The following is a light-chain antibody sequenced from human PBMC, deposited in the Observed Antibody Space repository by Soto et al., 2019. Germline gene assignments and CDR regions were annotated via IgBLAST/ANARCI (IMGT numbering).Light chain of an antibody. CDR1: SSNIGTPYD. CDR2: GNT. Sequence: TVVTQPPSVSGAPGQRVTISCTGSSSNIGTPYDVHWYQQLPGTAPKLLISGNTDRPSGVPDRFSGSKSGTSASLAITGLQAEDEADYYCQSYDTSLSVWVFGGGTKLTVL. CDR3: QSYDTSLSVWV. J-gene: IGLJ3*02. V-gene: IGLV1-40*01.